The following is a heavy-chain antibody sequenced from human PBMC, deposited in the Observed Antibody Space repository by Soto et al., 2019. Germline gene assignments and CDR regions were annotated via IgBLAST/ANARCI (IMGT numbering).Heavy chain of an antibody. J-gene: IGHJ2*01. D-gene: IGHD4-17*01. V-gene: IGHV1-69*08. CDR1: GGPFSSHT. CDR2: IIPALGTT. Sequence: QDQLVQSGAEVKKPGSSVKVSCKAFGGPFSSHTFSWVRQAPGLGLEWMGRIIPALGTTTYAQKFQGRVTITADESVTTVYMDMNSLRTEDTAVYYCARPDFGDYWYFDLWGRGTLVTVSS. CDR3: ARPDFGDYWYFDL.